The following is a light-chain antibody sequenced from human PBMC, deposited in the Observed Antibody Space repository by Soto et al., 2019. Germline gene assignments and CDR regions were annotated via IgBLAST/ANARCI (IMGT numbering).Light chain of an antibody. CDR2: STS. J-gene: IGKJ1*01. CDR3: QQYGHSLWT. CDR1: QSVISAY. V-gene: IGKV3-20*01. Sequence: EIVLTQSPGTLSLSPGERATLSCRASQSVISAYLAWYQQKPGQTPRLLIYSTSNRAAGVPDRFSGSGSGTDFTLTISRLEPEDYAVYYCQQYGHSLWTFGQGTKVEIK.